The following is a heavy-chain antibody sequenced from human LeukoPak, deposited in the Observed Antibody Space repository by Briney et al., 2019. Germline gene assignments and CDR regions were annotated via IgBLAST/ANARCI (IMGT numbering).Heavy chain of an antibody. CDR1: GDSISSYF. J-gene: IGHJ4*02. V-gene: IGHV4-59*08. D-gene: IGHD3-9*01. CDR3: ARTPYYDILTGTFDY. Sequence: SETLSLTCTVSGDSISSYFWSWIRQPPGKGLEWIGYFYHSGNPNYNPSLKSRVTMPVDTSKNHFSLKLSSVTAADTAVYYCARTPYYDILTGTFDYWGQGTLVTVSS. CDR2: FYHSGNP.